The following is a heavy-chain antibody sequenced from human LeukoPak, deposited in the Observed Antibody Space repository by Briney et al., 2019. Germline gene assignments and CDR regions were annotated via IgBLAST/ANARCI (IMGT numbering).Heavy chain of an antibody. CDR2: IIPIFGTA. J-gene: IGHJ1*01. V-gene: IGHV1-69*13. CDR3: ARDPSSFGELYGVFQH. Sequence: GASVNVSCKASGGTFSSYAISWVRQAPGQGLEWMGGIIPIFGTANYAQKFQGRVTITADESTSTAYMELSSLRAEDTAVYYCARDPSSFGELYGVFQHWGRGTLVTVSS. CDR1: GGTFSSYA. D-gene: IGHD3-10*01.